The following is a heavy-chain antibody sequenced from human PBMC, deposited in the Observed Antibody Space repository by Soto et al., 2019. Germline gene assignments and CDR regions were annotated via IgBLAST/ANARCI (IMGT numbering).Heavy chain of an antibody. Sequence: TLSLTCTVSGGSVSSISYYWRWIQQSPGKGLQWIWYIYYSGSTNYNPSLNSRVTISLDTSKNQSSLNLSAVTAVYYCARDSGYGWGGSVNHYLDYWGHGTLVTVSS. D-gene: IGHD3-10*01. CDR3: ARDSGYGWGGSVNHYLDY. J-gene: IGHJ4*01. CDR1: GGSVSSISYY. CDR2: IYYSGST. V-gene: IGHV4-61*01.